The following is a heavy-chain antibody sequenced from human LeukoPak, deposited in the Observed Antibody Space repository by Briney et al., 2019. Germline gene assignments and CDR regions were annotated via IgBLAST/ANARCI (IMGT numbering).Heavy chain of an antibody. CDR3: ARGIHYDFWSGYQTFDP. CDR2: MNPNSGNT. J-gene: IGHJ5*02. D-gene: IGHD3-3*01. V-gene: IGHV1-8*01. Sequence: ASVKVSCKASGYTFTSYDINWVRQATGQGLEWMGWMNPNSGNTGYAQKFQGRVTMTRNTSISTAYMELSSLRSEDTAVYYCARGIHYDFWSGYQTFDPWGQGTLVTVSS. CDR1: GYTFTSYD.